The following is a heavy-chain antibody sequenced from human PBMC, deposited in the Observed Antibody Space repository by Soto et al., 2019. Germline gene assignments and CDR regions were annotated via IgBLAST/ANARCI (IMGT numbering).Heavy chain of an antibody. Sequence: PGVALRLSGGGAGITFSCCSMKCVRQAPGKGLEWVSLIGESGTPTYYADSVKGRFTISRDNSGNTLFLEMYSLRAEDTAVYYCARYIPGVRYYGMDVWGQAPTGTVSS. J-gene: IGHJ6*02. CDR1: GITFSCCS. D-gene: IGHD2-2*01. V-gene: IGHV3-23*01. CDR3: ARYIPGVRYYGMDV. CDR2: IGESGTPT.